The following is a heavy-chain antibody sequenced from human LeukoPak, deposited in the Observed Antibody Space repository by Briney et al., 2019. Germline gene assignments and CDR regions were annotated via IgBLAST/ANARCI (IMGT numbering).Heavy chain of an antibody. V-gene: IGHV3-7*03. Sequence: QSGGSLRLSCAASGFILSSYWMSWVRQAPGKGLEWVANIKEDGSEKYYVDSVKGRFTISRDNAKNSLYLHMNSLTAEDTAVYYCARDWVAGVPFDAFDIWGQGTMVSVSS. J-gene: IGHJ3*02. CDR2: IKEDGSEK. CDR3: ARDWVAGVPFDAFDI. CDR1: GFILSSYW. D-gene: IGHD3-10*01.